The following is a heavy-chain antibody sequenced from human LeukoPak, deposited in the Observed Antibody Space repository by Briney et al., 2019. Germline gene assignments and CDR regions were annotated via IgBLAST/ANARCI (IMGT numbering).Heavy chain of an antibody. J-gene: IGHJ4*02. D-gene: IGHD4-23*01. CDR2: IYYSGST. CDR1: GGSISSYY. CDR3: ARHEGYGGNPRVDY. V-gene: IGHV4-59*08. Sequence: PSETLSLTCTVSGGSISSYYWSWIRQPPGKGLEWIGYIYYSGSTNYNPSLKSRVTISVDTSKIQFSLKLSSVTAADTAVYYCARHEGYGGNPRVDYWGQGTLVTVSS.